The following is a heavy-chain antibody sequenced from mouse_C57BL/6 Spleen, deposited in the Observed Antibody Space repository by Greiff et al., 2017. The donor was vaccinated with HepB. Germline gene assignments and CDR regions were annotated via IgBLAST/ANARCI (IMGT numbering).Heavy chain of an antibody. Sequence: QVHVKQSGAELVRPGTSVKMSCKASGYTFTNYWIGWAKQRPGHGLEWIGDIYPGGGYTNYNEKFKGKATLTADKSSSTAYMQFSSLTSEDSAIYYCARETTVVPFDVWGTGTTVTVSS. V-gene: IGHV1-63*01. J-gene: IGHJ1*03. D-gene: IGHD1-1*01. CDR1: GYTFTNYW. CDR2: IYPGGGYT. CDR3: ARETTVVPFDV.